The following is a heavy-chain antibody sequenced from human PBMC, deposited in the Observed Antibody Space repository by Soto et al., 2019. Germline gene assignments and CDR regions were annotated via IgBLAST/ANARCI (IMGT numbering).Heavy chain of an antibody. Sequence: GGSLRLSCAASGFTFSSYAMSWVRQAPGKGLEWASAISGSGGSTYYADSVKGRFTIFRDNSKNTLYLQMNSLRAEDTAVYYCAKVRIAAAGNYYYGMDVWGQGTTVTV. D-gene: IGHD6-13*01. J-gene: IGHJ6*02. V-gene: IGHV3-23*01. CDR1: GFTFSSYA. CDR2: ISGSGGST. CDR3: AKVRIAAAGNYYYGMDV.